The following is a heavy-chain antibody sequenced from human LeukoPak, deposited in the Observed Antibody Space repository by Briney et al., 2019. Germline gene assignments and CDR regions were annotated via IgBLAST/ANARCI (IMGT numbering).Heavy chain of an antibody. V-gene: IGHV4-61*08. Sequence: PSETLSLTCTVSGGSISSGGYYWRWIRQPPGKGLEWIGYIYYSGSINYNPSLKSRVTISVDTSKNQFSLKLSSVTAADTAVYYCARSRGYSYGTTFLDYWGQGTLVTVSS. CDR3: ARSRGYSYGTTFLDY. CDR1: GGSISSGGYY. J-gene: IGHJ4*02. CDR2: IYYSGSI. D-gene: IGHD5-18*01.